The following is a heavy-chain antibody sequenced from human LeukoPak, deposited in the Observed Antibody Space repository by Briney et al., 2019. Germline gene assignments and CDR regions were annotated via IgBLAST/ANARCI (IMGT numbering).Heavy chain of an antibody. D-gene: IGHD3-22*01. CDR3: AREGGYSRGYYHDY. J-gene: IGHJ4*02. CDR2: INHSGST. CDR1: GGSFSGYY. Sequence: PSETLSLTCAVYGGSFSGYYWSWIRQPPGKGLEWIGEINHSGSTNYNPSLKSRVTISVDTSKNQFSLRLSSVTAADTAVYYCAREGGYSRGYYHDYWGQGTLVTVSS. V-gene: IGHV4-34*01.